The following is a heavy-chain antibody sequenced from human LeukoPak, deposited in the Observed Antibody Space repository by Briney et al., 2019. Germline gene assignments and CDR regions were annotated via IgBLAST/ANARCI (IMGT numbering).Heavy chain of an antibody. Sequence: PSETLSLTCTVSGGSISSGSHYWSWIRQPAGKGLECLGRIYPSGSTNYNPSLKSRVTISMSKSKNHFSLKLSSVTAADTAVYYCARISNSGYDSRGAFDIWGQGTMVTLSS. CDR2: IYPSGST. CDR3: ARISNSGYDSRGAFDI. J-gene: IGHJ3*02. V-gene: IGHV4-61*02. CDR1: GGSISSGSHY. D-gene: IGHD3-22*01.